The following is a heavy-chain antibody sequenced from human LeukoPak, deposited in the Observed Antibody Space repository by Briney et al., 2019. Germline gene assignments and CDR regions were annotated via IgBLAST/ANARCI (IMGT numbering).Heavy chain of an antibody. D-gene: IGHD3-16*01. CDR2: IIPILGIA. J-gene: IGHJ6*03. Sequence: ASVKVSCKASGGTFSSYTISWVRQAPGQGLEWMGRIIPILGIANYAQKFQGRVTITADKSTSTAYMELSSLRSEDTAVYYCGRDGSSGGYYMDVWGKGTTVTVSS. CDR3: GRDGSSGGYYMDV. V-gene: IGHV1-69*04. CDR1: GGTFSSYT.